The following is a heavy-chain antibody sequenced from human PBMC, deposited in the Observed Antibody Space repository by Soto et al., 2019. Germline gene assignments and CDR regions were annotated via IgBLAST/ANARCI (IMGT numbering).Heavy chain of an antibody. V-gene: IGHV3-23*01. Sequence: PGGSLRLCCAASGFTFSSYAMSWVRQAPGKGLEWVSAISGSGGSTYYADSVKGRFTISRDNSKNTLYLQMNSLRAEDTAVYYCARSGRYSYGYPMGYWGQGTLVTVSS. D-gene: IGHD5-18*01. J-gene: IGHJ4*02. CDR1: GFTFSSYA. CDR2: ISGSGGST. CDR3: ARSGRYSYGYPMGY.